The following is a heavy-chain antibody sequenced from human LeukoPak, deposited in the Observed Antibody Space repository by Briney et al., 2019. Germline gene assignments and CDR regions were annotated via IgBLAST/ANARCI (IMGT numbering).Heavy chain of an antibody. Sequence: ASVKVSCKASGYTFTGYYMHWVRQAPGQRLEWMGWINPNSGGTNYAQKFQGRVTMTRDTSISTAYMELSRLRSDDTAVYYCARAYYDILTGYENFDYWGQGTLVTVSS. CDR2: INPNSGGT. J-gene: IGHJ4*02. CDR1: GYTFTGYY. V-gene: IGHV1-2*02. CDR3: ARAYYDILTGYENFDY. D-gene: IGHD3-9*01.